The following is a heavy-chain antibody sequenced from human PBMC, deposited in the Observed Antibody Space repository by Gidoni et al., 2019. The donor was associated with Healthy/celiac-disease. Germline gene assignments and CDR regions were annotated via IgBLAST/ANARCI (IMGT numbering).Heavy chain of an antibody. CDR3: ARDIRRGYSGYEWVGDAFDI. J-gene: IGHJ3*02. D-gene: IGHD5-12*01. CDR2: IYSGGST. V-gene: IGHV3-53*01. CDR1: GFTVSRHY. Sequence: EVQLVESGGGLIQPGGSLRLSFAASGFTVSRHYLRWVRQAPGKGLEWVSVIYSGGSTYYADSVKSRFTISRDNSKNTLYLQMNSLRAEDTAVYYCARDIRRGYSGYEWVGDAFDIWGQGTMVTVSS.